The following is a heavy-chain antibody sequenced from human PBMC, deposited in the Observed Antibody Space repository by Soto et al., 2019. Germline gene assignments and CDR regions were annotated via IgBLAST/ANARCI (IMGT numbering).Heavy chain of an antibody. V-gene: IGHV3-23*01. D-gene: IGHD3-10*01. CDR1: GFTFGSYA. J-gene: IGHJ6*03. Sequence: VQLLESGGGLVQPGGSLRVSCAASGFTFGSYAMSWVRQAPGKGLEWVSPISQSGGTTYYADSVKGPFTLSRDNSKSTLYLRLGSLRAEDTAVYYWARYSVSAGSYRVTAYNSYYCVDVWGKGNRVTV. CDR3: ARYSVSAGSYRVTAYNSYYCVDV. CDR2: ISQSGGTT.